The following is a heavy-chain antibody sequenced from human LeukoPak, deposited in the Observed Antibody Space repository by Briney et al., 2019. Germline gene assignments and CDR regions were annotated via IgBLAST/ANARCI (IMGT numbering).Heavy chain of an antibody. D-gene: IGHD5-24*01. CDR3: AKGAVEMATIPPDY. Sequence: PGGSLRLSCAASGFTFDDYAMHWVRQAPGKGLEWVSGISWNSGSIGYADSVKGRFTISRDNAKNSLYLQMNSLRAEDTALYYCAKGAVEMATIPPDYWGQGTPVTVSS. V-gene: IGHV3-9*01. CDR2: ISWNSGSI. J-gene: IGHJ4*02. CDR1: GFTFDDYA.